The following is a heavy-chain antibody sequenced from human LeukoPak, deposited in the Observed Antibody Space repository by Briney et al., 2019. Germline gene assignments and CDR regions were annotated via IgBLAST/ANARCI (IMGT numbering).Heavy chain of an antibody. J-gene: IGHJ4*02. CDR1: GYTFTSYF. Sequence: ASVKVSCKTSGYTFTSYFVFWVRQAPGQGLEWMGIINPTGGATTYGQQFQGRVTMTRDMSTSTIYMELSSLRSEDSAMYYCARVGSVAAVGDYWGQGTLVIVFS. CDR2: INPTGGAT. CDR3: ARVGSVAAVGDY. V-gene: IGHV1-46*01. D-gene: IGHD6-19*01.